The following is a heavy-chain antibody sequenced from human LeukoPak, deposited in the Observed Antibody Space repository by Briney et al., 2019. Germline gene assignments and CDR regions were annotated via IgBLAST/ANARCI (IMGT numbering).Heavy chain of an antibody. V-gene: IGHV3-53*01. CDR1: GFTVGSNY. CDR3: ARVPYYYDSSGYYGAFDI. J-gene: IGHJ3*02. D-gene: IGHD3-22*01. CDR2: IYSGGST. Sequence: PGGSLRLSCAASGFTVGSNYMSWVRQAPGKGLEWVSVIYSGGSTNYADSVKGRFTISRDNSKNTLYLQMNSLRAEDTAVYYCARVPYYYDSSGYYGAFDIWGQGTMVTVSS.